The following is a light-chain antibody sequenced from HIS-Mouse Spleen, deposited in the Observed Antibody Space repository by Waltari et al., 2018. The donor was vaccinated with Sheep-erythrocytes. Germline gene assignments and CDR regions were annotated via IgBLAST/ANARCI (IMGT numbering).Light chain of an antibody. CDR2: EVS. CDR1: SSDVGGYNY. Sequence: QSALTQPPSASGSPGQSVTISCTGTSSDVGGYNYVSWYQQHPGKAPKLMIYEVSKLPSGVPDRFSGSKSGNTASLPVSGLLAEDAADYYCSSYAGSNNWVFGGGTKLTVL. V-gene: IGLV2-8*01. CDR3: SSYAGSNNWV. J-gene: IGLJ3*02.